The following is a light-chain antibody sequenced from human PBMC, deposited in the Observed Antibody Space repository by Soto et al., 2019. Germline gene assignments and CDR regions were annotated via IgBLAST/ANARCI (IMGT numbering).Light chain of an antibody. J-gene: IGLJ2*01. Sequence: QSVLTQPPSVSGALGQRVTISCTGITSNIGAGYDVHWYQLLPGRAPKLLIYGNTNRPSGVPDRFSGSKSATSASLAITGLQAEDEAIYYCQSFDSTLSGSVVFGGGTKLTVL. CDR2: GNT. V-gene: IGLV1-40*01. CDR1: TSNIGAGYD. CDR3: QSFDSTLSGSVV.